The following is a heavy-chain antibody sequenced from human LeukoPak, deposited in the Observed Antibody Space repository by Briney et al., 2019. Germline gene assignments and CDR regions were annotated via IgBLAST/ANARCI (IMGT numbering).Heavy chain of an antibody. CDR1: GFTFSSYA. CDR2: ISGSGGST. Sequence: GGSLRLSCVASGFTFSSYAMSWVRQAPGKGLEWVSAISGSGGSTYYADSVKGRFTISRDNSKNTLYLQMNSLRAEDTAVYYCAKDGRAYCGGDCYSLAFDIWGQGTMVTVSS. CDR3: AKDGRAYCGGDCYSLAFDI. D-gene: IGHD2-21*02. V-gene: IGHV3-23*01. J-gene: IGHJ3*02.